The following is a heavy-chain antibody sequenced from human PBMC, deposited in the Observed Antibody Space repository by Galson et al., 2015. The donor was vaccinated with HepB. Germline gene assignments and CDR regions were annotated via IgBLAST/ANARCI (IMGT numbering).Heavy chain of an antibody. CDR2: IDWDDDE. D-gene: IGHD6-13*01. J-gene: IGHJ3*01. CDR3: ARILLHSGSTWYLTPDAFGL. CDR1: GFSLSTSGMS. Sequence: PALVKPTQTLTLTCTFSGFSLSTSGMSVSWIRQPPGKALEWLARIDWDDDEYYTTSLKTRLTISKDTSKKQVVLTMTNMDPGDTATYYCARILLHSGSTWYLTPDAFGLCGQGTMVTVSS. V-gene: IGHV2-70*11.